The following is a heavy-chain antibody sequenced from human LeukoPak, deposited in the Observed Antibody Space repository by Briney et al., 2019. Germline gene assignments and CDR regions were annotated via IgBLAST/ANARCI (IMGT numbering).Heavy chain of an antibody. CDR3: ASGGRDGYDFDY. V-gene: IGHV1-69*13. CDR2: IIPIFGTA. D-gene: IGHD5-24*01. CDR1: GGTFSSYA. Sequence: GASVKVSCKASGGTFSSYAISWVRQAPGQGLEWMGGIIPIFGTANYAQKFQGRVTITADESTSTAHMELSSLRSEDTAVYYCASGGRDGYDFDYWGQGTLVTVSS. J-gene: IGHJ4*02.